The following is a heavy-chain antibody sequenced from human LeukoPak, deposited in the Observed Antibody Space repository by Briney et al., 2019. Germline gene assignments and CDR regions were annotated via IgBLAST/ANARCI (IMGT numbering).Heavy chain of an antibody. CDR3: ARSSYGDYPYYYYMDV. V-gene: IGHV1-46*01. CDR1: GYTFTSYY. J-gene: IGHJ6*03. Sequence: ASVKVSCKASGYTFTSYYMHWVRQAPGQGLEWMGIINPSGGSTSYAQKFQGRVTMTRDMSTSTVYMELSSLRSEDTAVYYCARSSYGDYPYYYYMDVWGKGTTVTVSS. D-gene: IGHD4-17*01. CDR2: INPSGGST.